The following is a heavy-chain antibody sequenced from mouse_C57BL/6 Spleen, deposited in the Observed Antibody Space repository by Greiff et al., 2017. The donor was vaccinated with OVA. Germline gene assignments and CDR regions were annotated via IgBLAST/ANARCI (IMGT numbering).Heavy chain of an antibody. CDR1: GFTFSSYA. Sequence: EVNVVESGEGLVKPGGSLKLSCAASGFTFSSYAMSWVRQTPEKRLEWVATISDGGSYTYYPDNVKGRFTISRDNAKNNLYLQMSHLKSEDTAMYYCARGAYYSNPYYFDYWGQGTTLTVSS. D-gene: IGHD2-5*01. V-gene: IGHV5-4*03. CDR2: ISDGGSYT. CDR3: ARGAYYSNPYYFDY. J-gene: IGHJ2*01.